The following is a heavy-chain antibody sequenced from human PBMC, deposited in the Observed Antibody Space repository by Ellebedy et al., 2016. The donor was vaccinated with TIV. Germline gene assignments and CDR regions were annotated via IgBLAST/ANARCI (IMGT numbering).Heavy chain of an antibody. D-gene: IGHD2-15*01. CDR3: AKEEWWRFDY. J-gene: IGHJ4*02. Sequence: GESLKISCVASGFSFSTHYMTWVRQAPGKGLEWLAKINPDGSGAVYVDAVNGRFTLSRDNTKNSLYLQMNSLRDEETAVYYCAKEEWWRFDYWGQGTVVTVSS. CDR2: INPDGSGA. CDR1: GFSFSTHY. V-gene: IGHV3-7*04.